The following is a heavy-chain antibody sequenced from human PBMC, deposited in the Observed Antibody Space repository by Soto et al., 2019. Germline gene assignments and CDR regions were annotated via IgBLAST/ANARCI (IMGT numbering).Heavy chain of an antibody. D-gene: IGHD1-1*01. CDR2: INPNNGDT. Sequence: ASVKVSCKASGYTFTGYFVHWVRQAPGQGLEWMGWINPNNGDTNYAQNFQGRVTMTRDTSINTAYMELNSLRDEDTAIYYCVRDNNWSFDYWGQGILVTVSS. CDR3: VRDNNWSFDY. CDR1: GYTFTGYF. V-gene: IGHV1-2*02. J-gene: IGHJ4*02.